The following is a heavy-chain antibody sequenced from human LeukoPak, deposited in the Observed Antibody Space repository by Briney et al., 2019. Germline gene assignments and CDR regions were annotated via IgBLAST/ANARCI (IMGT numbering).Heavy chain of an antibody. CDR3: AKGTTVHTYYFDY. J-gene: IGHJ4*02. D-gene: IGHD4-17*01. V-gene: IGHV3-23*01. CDR1: GFTFSNYA. Sequence: PGGSLRLSCTASGFTFSNYAMSWVRQAPGKGLEWVSAIRGSGASTYYADSVKGRFTISRDNSKNTLFVQMNSLRVEDTAVYYCAKGTTVHTYYFDYWGQGTLVTVSS. CDR2: IRGSGAST.